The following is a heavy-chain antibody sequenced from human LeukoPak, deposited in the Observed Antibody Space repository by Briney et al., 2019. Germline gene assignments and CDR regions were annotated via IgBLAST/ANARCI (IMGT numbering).Heavy chain of an antibody. CDR3: ATDKGARDF. J-gene: IGHJ4*02. V-gene: IGHV3-15*01. D-gene: IGHD4/OR15-4a*01. CDR1: GFTFNNAW. Sequence: GGSLRPSCAASGFTFNNAWMSWVRQAPGKGLEWVGRIKTKTDGGAADYATPVKGRFTISREDSKTTVYLQMNSLRTEDTAVYYCATDKGARDFWGQGTLVTVSS. CDR2: IKTKTDGGAA.